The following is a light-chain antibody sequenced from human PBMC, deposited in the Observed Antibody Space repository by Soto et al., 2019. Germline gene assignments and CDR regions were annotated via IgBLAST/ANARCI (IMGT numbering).Light chain of an antibody. Sequence: QLVLTQPASVSASPGQSITISCTATSNDVGFSKFVSWYQQQPGKSPQVLVYEGTKRPSGVSLRFSGSHSVNAASLTISDIHIEDEADYYCCSYATSGVVFGGGTKVTVL. J-gene: IGLJ2*01. CDR1: SNDVGFSKF. V-gene: IGLV2-23*01. CDR2: EGT. CDR3: CSYATSGVV.